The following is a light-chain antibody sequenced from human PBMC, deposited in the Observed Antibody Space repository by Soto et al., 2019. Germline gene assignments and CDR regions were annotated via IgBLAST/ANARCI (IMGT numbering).Light chain of an antibody. Sequence: EIVLTQSPGTLSLSPGERATLSCRASQSVTSTYLAWYQQKPGQPPRLLIYGASNRATGIPDRFSGSGSGTDFPLTISRLEPEDFGVYYCQQYQSLPTTFGPGTKVDI. V-gene: IGKV3-20*01. CDR2: GAS. J-gene: IGKJ3*01. CDR1: QSVTSTY. CDR3: QQYQSLPTT.